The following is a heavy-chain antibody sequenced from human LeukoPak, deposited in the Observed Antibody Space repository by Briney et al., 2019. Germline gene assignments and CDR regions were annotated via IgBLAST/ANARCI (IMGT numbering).Heavy chain of an antibody. V-gene: IGHV3-30*03. CDR2: ISYDGSNK. CDR1: GFTFSSYG. J-gene: IGHJ4*02. Sequence: GGSLRLPCAASGFTFSSYGMHWVRQAPGKGLEWVAVISYDGSNKYYADSVKGRFTISRDNSKNTLYLQMNSLRAEDTAVYYCAIVPAAMHNYWGQGTLVTVSS. CDR3: AIVPAAMHNY. D-gene: IGHD2-2*01.